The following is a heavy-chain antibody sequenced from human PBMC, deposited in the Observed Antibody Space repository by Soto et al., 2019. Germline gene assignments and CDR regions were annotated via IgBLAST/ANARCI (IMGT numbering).Heavy chain of an antibody. D-gene: IGHD6-13*01. Sequence: EASVKVSCKASGGTFSSYAISWVRQAPGQGLEWMGGINPIVGTASYAQKFQGRVTITADESTSTAYMELSSLRSEDTAVYYCARDRNAAAGDPIYYYYGMDVWGQGTTVTVSS. CDR3: ARDRNAAAGDPIYYYYGMDV. V-gene: IGHV1-69*13. J-gene: IGHJ6*02. CDR1: GGTFSSYA. CDR2: INPIVGTA.